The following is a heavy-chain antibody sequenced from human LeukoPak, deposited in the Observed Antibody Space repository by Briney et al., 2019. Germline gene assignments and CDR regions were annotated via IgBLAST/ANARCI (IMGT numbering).Heavy chain of an antibody. V-gene: IGHV1-8*01. Sequence: ASVKVSCKASGYTFTSYDINLVRQATGQGLEWMGWMNPNSGNTGYAQKFQGRVTMTRNTSISTAYMELSSLRSEDTAVYYCARGRITFGGVIVIQYFDYWGQGTLVTVSS. CDR2: MNPNSGNT. D-gene: IGHD3-16*02. CDR3: ARGRITFGGVIVIQYFDY. CDR1: GYTFTSYD. J-gene: IGHJ4*02.